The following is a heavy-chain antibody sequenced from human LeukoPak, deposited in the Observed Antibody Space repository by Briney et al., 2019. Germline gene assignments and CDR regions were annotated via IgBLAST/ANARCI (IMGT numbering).Heavy chain of an antibody. D-gene: IGHD1-26*01. J-gene: IGHJ4*02. V-gene: IGHV3-21*01. CDR1: GFTFSSYA. Sequence: PGGSLRLSCAASGFTFSSYAMNWVRQAPGKGLEWVSSISRGSDHIFYADSMKGRFTISRDNAKNSLYLQMNSLRAEDTAVYYCARDGSLGELRYYFDYWGQGTLVTVSS. CDR2: ISRGSDHI. CDR3: ARDGSLGELRYYFDY.